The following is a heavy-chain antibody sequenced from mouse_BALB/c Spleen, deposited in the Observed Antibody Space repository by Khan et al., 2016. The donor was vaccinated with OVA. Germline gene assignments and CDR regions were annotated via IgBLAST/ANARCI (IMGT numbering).Heavy chain of an antibody. CDR3: ARPPYVSYVLDN. CDR1: GHTFTKYG. D-gene: IGHD1-1*01. J-gene: IGHJ4*01. Sequence: QIQLVQSGPELKKPGETVKISCKASGHTFTKYGMNWVKQAPGKGLKWMGWINTYTGEPTYADDFNGRFAFSLETSASTAYLQINNLTNEDTATYFYARPPYVSYVLDNWGQGTSVTVSS. V-gene: IGHV9-3-1*01. CDR2: INTYTGEP.